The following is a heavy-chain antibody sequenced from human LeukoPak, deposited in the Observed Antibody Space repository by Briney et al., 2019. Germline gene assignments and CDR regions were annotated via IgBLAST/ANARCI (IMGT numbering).Heavy chain of an antibody. CDR1: GFTFSNYN. V-gene: IGHV3-48*01. D-gene: IGHD3-3*01. Sequence: GGSLRLSCAASGFTFSNYNMIWVRQAPGRGLEWVSYINTSGDNINYADSVKGRITTSRDNAKNSLYLHMNSLRAEDTAVYYCAHLRIFGVPSIPEEDYWGQGTLVTVSS. CDR3: AHLRIFGVPSIPEEDY. J-gene: IGHJ4*02. CDR2: INTSGDNI.